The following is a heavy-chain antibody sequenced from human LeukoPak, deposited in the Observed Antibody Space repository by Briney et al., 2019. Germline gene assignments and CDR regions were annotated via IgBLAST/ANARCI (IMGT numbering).Heavy chain of an antibody. CDR3: VRRQALRGRHRAFDP. Sequence: SVKVSCKASGGTFSNYAISWVRQAPGQGLEWLGGIIPMFGTARYAQKFQGRVTITTDESTTTAYMELISLRFEDTAVYYCVRRQALRGRHRAFDPWGQGTLVTVTS. V-gene: IGHV1-69*05. D-gene: IGHD6-25*01. CDR1: GGTFSNYA. J-gene: IGHJ5*02. CDR2: IIPMFGTA.